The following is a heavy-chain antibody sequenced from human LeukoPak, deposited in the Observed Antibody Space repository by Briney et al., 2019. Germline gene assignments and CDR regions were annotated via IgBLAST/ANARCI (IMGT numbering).Heavy chain of an antibody. CDR1: GFTFSSYS. D-gene: IGHD3-16*01. CDR2: ISSSSSYI. V-gene: IGHV3-21*01. Sequence: GGSLRLSCAASGFTFSSYSMNWVRQAPGRGLEWVSSISSSSSYIYYADSVKGRFTISRDNAKNSLYLQMNSLRAEDTAMYYCAREEGGSRPVDYWGQGTLVTVSS. J-gene: IGHJ4*02. CDR3: AREEGGSRPVDY.